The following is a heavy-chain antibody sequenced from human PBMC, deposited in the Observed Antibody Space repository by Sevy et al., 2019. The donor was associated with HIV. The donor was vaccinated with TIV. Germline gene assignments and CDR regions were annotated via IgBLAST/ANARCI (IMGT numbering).Heavy chain of an antibody. J-gene: IGHJ6*02. CDR3: AKSDDSSGNYYYYGMDV. D-gene: IGHD3-22*01. V-gene: IGHV3-74*01. CDR1: GFTFSSYW. Sequence: GGSLRLSCAASGFTFSSYWMHWVRQAPGKGLVWVSRINSDGSSTSYADSVKGRFNISRDNAKNTLYLQMNSLRAEDTAVYYCAKSDDSSGNYYYYGMDVWGQGTTVTVSS. CDR2: INSDGSST.